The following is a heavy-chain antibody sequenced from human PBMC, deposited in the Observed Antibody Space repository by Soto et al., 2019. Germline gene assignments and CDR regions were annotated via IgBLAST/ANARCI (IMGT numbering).Heavy chain of an antibody. CDR3: ARGFITMVRGVINY. D-gene: IGHD3-10*01. CDR1: GFTFSSYW. V-gene: IGHV3-7*04. Sequence: EVQLVESGGGLVQPGGSPRLSCAASGFTFSSYWMSWVRQAPGKGLEWVANIKQDGSEKYYVDSVKGRFTISRDNAKQSLYLQMNSLRAEDTAVYYCARGFITMVRGVINYWGQGTLVTVSS. J-gene: IGHJ4*02. CDR2: IKQDGSEK.